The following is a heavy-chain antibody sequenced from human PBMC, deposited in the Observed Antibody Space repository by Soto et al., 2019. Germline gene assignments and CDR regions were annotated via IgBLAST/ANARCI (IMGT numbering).Heavy chain of an antibody. Sequence: ASVKVSCKASGGTFSSYAISWVRQAPGQGLEWMGGIIPIFGTANYAQKFQGRVTITADESTSTAYMELSSLRSEDTAVYYCALFTGRQWLVPDRFDPWGQGTLVTVSS. CDR2: IIPIFGTA. D-gene: IGHD6-19*01. CDR1: GGTFSSYA. CDR3: ALFTGRQWLVPDRFDP. V-gene: IGHV1-69*13. J-gene: IGHJ5*02.